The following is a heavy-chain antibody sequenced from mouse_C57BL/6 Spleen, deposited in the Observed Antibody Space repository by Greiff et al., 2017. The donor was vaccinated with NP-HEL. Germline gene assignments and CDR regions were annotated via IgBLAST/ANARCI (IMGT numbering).Heavy chain of an antibody. CDR2: IYPGDGDT. Sequence: QVQLQQSGPELVKPGASVKISCKASGYAFSSSWMNWVKQRPGKGLEWIGRIYPGDGDTNYNGKFKGKATLTADKSSSTAYMQLSSLTSEDSAVYFCAREGTYYEYGYAMDNRGKGTSVTASS. D-gene: IGHD2-4*01. CDR1: GYAFSSSW. J-gene: IGHJ4*01. CDR3: AREGTYYEYGYAMDN. V-gene: IGHV1-82*01.